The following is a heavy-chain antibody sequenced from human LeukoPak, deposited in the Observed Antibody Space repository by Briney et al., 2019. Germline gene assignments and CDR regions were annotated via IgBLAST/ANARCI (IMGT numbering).Heavy chain of an antibody. CDR1: GFTVSSNY. J-gene: IGHJ4*02. CDR3: ASSLLDYVLDY. CDR2: IYSGGST. D-gene: IGHD3/OR15-3a*01. V-gene: IGHV3-53*04. Sequence: SGGSLRLSCAASGFTVSSNYMSWVRQAPGKGLEWVSVIYSGGSTYYADSVKGRFTISRHNSKNTLYLQMNSLRAEDTAVYYCASSLLDYVLDYWGQGTLVTVSS.